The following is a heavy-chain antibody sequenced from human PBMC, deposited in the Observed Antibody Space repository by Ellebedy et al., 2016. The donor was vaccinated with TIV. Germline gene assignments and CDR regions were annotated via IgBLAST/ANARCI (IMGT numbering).Heavy chain of an antibody. J-gene: IGHJ4*02. CDR3: AKGPRYYGSGSSFNYFDY. CDR1: GFTFSSYA. V-gene: IGHV3-23*01. D-gene: IGHD3-10*01. Sequence: GGSLRLXCAASGFTFSSYAMSWVRQAPGKGLEWVSAISGSGGSTYYADSVKGRFTISRDNSKNTLYLQMNSLRAEDTAVYYCAKGPRYYGSGSSFNYFDYWGQGTLVTVSS. CDR2: ISGSGGST.